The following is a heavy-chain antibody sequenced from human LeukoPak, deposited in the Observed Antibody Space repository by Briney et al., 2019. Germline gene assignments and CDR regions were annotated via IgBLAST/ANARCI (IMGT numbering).Heavy chain of an antibody. CDR1: GYTFTGYY. CDR3: ARVPRRGYEVNWFDP. D-gene: IGHD5-12*01. CDR2: INPNSGGT. V-gene: IGHV1-2*02. Sequence: ASVKVSCKASGYTFTGYYMHWVRQAPGQGLEWMGWINPNSGGTNYAQKFLGRVTMTRDTSISTAYMELSRLRSDDTAVYYCARVPRRGYEVNWFDPWGQGTLVTVSS. J-gene: IGHJ5*02.